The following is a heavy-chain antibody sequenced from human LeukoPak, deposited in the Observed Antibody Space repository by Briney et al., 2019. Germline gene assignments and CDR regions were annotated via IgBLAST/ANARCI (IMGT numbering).Heavy chain of an antibody. V-gene: IGHV3-48*01. Sequence: AGSLRLSCAASGFTFSGYAMTWVRQAPGKGLQWISYISSTSSTLHYAESVRGRFTISRDNAKNSLYLQMDSLRVEDTAVYFCARDSGVLEWGYWGQGTLVTVSS. J-gene: IGHJ4*02. CDR2: ISSTSSTL. CDR3: ARDSGVLEWGY. CDR1: GFTFSGYA. D-gene: IGHD3-3*01.